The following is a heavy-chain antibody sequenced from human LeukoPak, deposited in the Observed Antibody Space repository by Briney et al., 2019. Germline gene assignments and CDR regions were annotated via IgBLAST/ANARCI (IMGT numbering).Heavy chain of an antibody. V-gene: IGHV4-4*07. CDR2: IYTSGST. CDR1: GGSISSYY. Sequence: SETLSLTCTVSGGSISSYYWSWIRQPAGKGLEWIGRIYTSGSTNYNPSLKSRVTMSVDTSKNQFSLKLSSVTAADTAVYYCARNIDVPAANWFDPWGQGTLVTVSS. J-gene: IGHJ5*02. CDR3: ARNIDVPAANWFDP. D-gene: IGHD2-2*01.